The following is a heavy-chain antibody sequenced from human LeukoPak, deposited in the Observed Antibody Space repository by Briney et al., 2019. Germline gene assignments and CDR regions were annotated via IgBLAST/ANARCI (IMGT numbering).Heavy chain of an antibody. CDR3: ARGRYSGYDN. CDR2: ISSSGSTI. V-gene: IGHV3-48*03. Sequence: GGSLRLSCGASGFTFSNFEFNWVRQAPGKGLEWLSYISSSGSTISYADSVRGRFTFSRDYAKNSVFLLMNNLRAEDTAVYYCARGRYSGYDNWGQGTLVTVSS. D-gene: IGHD5-12*01. J-gene: IGHJ4*02. CDR1: GFTFSNFE.